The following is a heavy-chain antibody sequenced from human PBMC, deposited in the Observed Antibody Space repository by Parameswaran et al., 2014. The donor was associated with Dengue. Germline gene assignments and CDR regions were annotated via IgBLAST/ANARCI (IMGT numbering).Heavy chain of an antibody. V-gene: IGHV1-8*01. CDR3: ARGYGSGSYSSPYYFDY. D-gene: IGHD3-10*01. Sequence: WVRQAPRTRALSGWEWMNPNSGNTGYAQKFQGRVTMTSNTSISTAYMELSSLRSEDTAVYYCARGYGSGSYSSPYYFDYWGQGTLVTVSS. J-gene: IGHJ4*02. CDR2: MNPNSGNT.